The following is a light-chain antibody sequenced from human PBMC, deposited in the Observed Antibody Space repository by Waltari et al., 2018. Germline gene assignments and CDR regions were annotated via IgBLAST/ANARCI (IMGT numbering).Light chain of an antibody. V-gene: IGLV6-57*03. Sequence: NFLLTQPHSVSESPGKTVTLSCTRSSGPIASNFVQWYQQRPGSAPTGLIYEVNQRPSGVPDRFSGSIDRSSNSASLTISGLKTEDEADYYCQSYDGNNVKIFGGGTKLTVL. CDR1: SGPIASNF. CDR2: EVN. CDR3: QSYDGNNVKI. J-gene: IGLJ2*01.